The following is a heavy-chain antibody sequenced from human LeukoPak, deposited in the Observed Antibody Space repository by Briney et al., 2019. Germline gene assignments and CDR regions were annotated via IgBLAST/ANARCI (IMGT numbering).Heavy chain of an antibody. CDR2: IIPIFGTA. Sequence: GSLVKVSCKASGGTFSSYAISWVRQAPGQGLEWMGGIIPIFGTANYAQKFQGRVTITADESTSTAYMELSSLRSEDTAVYYCARGQPMDRGVHPLDYWGQGTLVTVSS. CDR3: ARGQPMDRGVHPLDY. J-gene: IGHJ4*02. D-gene: IGHD3-10*01. V-gene: IGHV1-69*01. CDR1: GGTFSSYA.